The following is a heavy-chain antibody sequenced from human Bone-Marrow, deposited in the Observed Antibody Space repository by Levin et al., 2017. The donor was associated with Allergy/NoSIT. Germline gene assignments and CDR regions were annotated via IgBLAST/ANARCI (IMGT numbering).Heavy chain of an antibody. J-gene: IGHJ6*02. D-gene: IGHD1-1*01. CDR1: GYTFSAYY. CDR3: ARAMYNHNVRYNFYGLDV. Sequence: VASVKVSCKPSGYTFSAYYIHWVRQAPGQGLEYMGWINPKSGDANYGRNFQGRVTTTWDSSIATVYMEVSRLTSDDTAIYYCARAMYNHNVRYNFYGLDVWGQGTTVTVSS. V-gene: IGHV1-2*02. CDR2: INPKSGDA.